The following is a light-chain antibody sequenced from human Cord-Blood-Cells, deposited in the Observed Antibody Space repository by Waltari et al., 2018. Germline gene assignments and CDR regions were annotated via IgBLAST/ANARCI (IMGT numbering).Light chain of an antibody. J-gene: IGLJ2*01. CDR3: CSYAGSSTVV. CDR2: EGS. V-gene: IGLV2-23*01. CDR1: SRAVRSFNL. Sequence: QSALTQPAPVSGSPGLSITISCTGTSRAVRSFNLVSWYQQHPGKAPKLMIYEGSKRPSGVSNRFSGSKSGNTASLTISGLQAEDEADYYCCSYAGSSTVVFGGGTKLTVL.